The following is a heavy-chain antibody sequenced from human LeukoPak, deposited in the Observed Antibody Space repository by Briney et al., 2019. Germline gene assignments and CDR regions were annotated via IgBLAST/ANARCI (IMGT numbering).Heavy chain of an antibody. V-gene: IGHV4-39*07. Sequence: SETLSLTCTVSGGSITSTNYYWGWIRQSPGKGLEWIGTIYFTGNTYYNPSLKSRVTMSVDKPKNQFSLKLSSVTAADTAVYYCAREPGRVYSGTTRGFDYWGQGTLVTVSS. CDR3: AREPGRVYSGTTRGFDY. CDR1: GGSITSTNYY. J-gene: IGHJ4*02. D-gene: IGHD1-26*01. CDR2: IYFTGNT.